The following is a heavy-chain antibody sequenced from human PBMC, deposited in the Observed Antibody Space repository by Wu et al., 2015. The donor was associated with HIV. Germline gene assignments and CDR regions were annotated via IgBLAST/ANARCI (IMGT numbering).Heavy chain of an antibody. D-gene: IGHD2-15*01. CDR1: GYTFTDYF. J-gene: IGHJ3*02. V-gene: IGHV1-2*02. CDR3: TRDELFRVDDAFDM. Sequence: QVQLLQSGAEVKKPGASVIISCKASGYTFTDYFVHWVRQAPGQNFEWMGWTNVNTGGTNYAPKFQGRVTMTRDTSISTAYIELSGLTSDDTAVYYCTRDELFRVDDAFDMWGQGTLVTVSS. CDR2: TNVNTGGT.